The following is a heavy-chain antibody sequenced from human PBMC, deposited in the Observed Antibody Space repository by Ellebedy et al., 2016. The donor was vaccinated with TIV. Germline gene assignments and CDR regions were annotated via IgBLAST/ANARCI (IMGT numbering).Heavy chain of an antibody. J-gene: IGHJ4*02. CDR3: ARSRGGSYQNYFDN. Sequence: AASVKVSCKASGYSFPSYGITWVRQAPGQGLEWMGWISAYSGTTKYLHNFQGRVTMTTDTSTGTAYVELRSLRSDDTAVYYCARSRGGSYQNYFDNWGQGTLVTVSS. CDR2: ISAYSGTT. V-gene: IGHV1-18*01. D-gene: IGHD1-26*01. CDR1: GYSFPSYG.